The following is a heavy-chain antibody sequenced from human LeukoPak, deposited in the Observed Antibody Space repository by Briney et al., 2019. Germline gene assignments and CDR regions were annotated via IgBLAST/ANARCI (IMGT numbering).Heavy chain of an antibody. CDR3: ARGKSRLSSSTSCHFDY. CDR1: GGSLSGYY. V-gene: IGHV4-34*01. D-gene: IGHD2-2*01. Sequence: PSETLSLTCAVYGGSLSGYYWSWIRQPPGKGLEWIGEINHSGSTNYNPSLKSRVTISVDTSKNQFSLKLSSVTAADTAVYYCARGKSRLSSSTSCHFDYWGQGTLVTVSS. CDR2: INHSGST. J-gene: IGHJ4*02.